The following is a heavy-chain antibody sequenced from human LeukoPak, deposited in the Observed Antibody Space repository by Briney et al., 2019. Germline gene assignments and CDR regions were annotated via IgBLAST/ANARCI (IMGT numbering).Heavy chain of an antibody. Sequence: ASVKVSCKASGGTFSSYAISWVRQAPGQGLEWMGGIIPIFGAANYAQKFQGRVTITADESTSTAYMELSSLRSEDTAVYYCAREVGHYDILTGYYPYFDYWGQGTLVTVSS. CDR1: GGTFSSYA. V-gene: IGHV1-69*01. D-gene: IGHD3-9*01. CDR3: AREVGHYDILTGYYPYFDY. CDR2: IIPIFGAA. J-gene: IGHJ4*02.